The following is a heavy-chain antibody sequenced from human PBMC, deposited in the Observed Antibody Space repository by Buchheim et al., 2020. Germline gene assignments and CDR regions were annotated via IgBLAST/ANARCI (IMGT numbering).Heavy chain of an antibody. CDR2: IKSTTDGGTT. Sequence: EVQLVESGGGLVKPGGSLRLSCAASGFTFSNAWMSWVRQAPGKGLEWVGRIKSTTDGGTTDYAAPVKGRFTISRDDSKNMLYLQMNSLKTEDTAVYYCTTHGGGVLYYFDYWGQGTL. CDR3: TTHGGGVLYYFDY. J-gene: IGHJ4*02. D-gene: IGHD4-23*01. CDR1: GFTFSNAW. V-gene: IGHV3-15*01.